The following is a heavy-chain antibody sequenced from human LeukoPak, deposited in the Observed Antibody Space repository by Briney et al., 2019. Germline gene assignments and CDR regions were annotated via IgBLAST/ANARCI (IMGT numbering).Heavy chain of an antibody. D-gene: IGHD2-2*01. V-gene: IGHV4-31*03. J-gene: IGHJ5*02. CDR3: VRVSDCTSAACHDTRFDP. CDR1: GGSVSSGGYY. CDR2: IYHSGNT. Sequence: KASQTLSLTCTVSGGSVSSGGYYWSWIRQLPGKGLEWIGYIYHSGNTVYKPSLRSRVTMSVDTSKNQFSLKLSSVTAADTGVYYCVRVSDCTSAACHDTRFDPWGQGTLVTVSS.